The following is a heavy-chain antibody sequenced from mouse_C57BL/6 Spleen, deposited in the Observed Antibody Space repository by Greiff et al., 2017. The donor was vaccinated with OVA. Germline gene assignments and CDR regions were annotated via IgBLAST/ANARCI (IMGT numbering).Heavy chain of an antibody. Sequence: EVQLQQSGAELVRPGASVKVSCTASGFNIKDDYMHWVKQRPEQGLEWIGWIDPENCDTEYASKFQGKATITADTASNTAYLQLSSLTSEDTAVYYCTTLGYYGSSPFDYWGQGTTLTVSS. D-gene: IGHD1-1*01. V-gene: IGHV14-4*01. CDR1: GFNIKDDY. CDR3: TTLGYYGSSPFDY. CDR2: IDPENCDT. J-gene: IGHJ2*01.